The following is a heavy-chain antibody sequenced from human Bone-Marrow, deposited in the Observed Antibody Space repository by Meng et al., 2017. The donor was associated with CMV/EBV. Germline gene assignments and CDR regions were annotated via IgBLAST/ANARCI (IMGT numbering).Heavy chain of an antibody. V-gene: IGHV1-18*01. CDR2: ISAYNGNT. Sequence: ASVKVSCKASGYTFTSYGISWVRQAPGQGLEWMGWISAYNGNTNYAQKIQGRVTMTTDTSTSTAYMELRSLRSDDTAVYYCARDRYYDPSGNYYYYSMDVWGQGTTVTVSS. D-gene: IGHD3-3*01. J-gene: IGHJ6*02. CDR1: GYTFTSYG. CDR3: ARDRYYDPSGNYYYYSMDV.